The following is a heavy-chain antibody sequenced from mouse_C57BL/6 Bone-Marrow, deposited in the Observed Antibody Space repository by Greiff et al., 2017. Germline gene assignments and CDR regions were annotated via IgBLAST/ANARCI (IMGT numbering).Heavy chain of an antibody. V-gene: IGHV1-50*01. D-gene: IGHD2-2*01. CDR2: IDPSDSYT. CDR1: GYTFTSYW. Sequence: QVQLQQPGAELVKPGASVKLSCKASGYTFTSYWMQWVKQRPGQGLEWIGEIDPSDSYTNYNQKFKGKATLTVDTSSSTAYMQLSSLTSEDSAVYCWARRVTTRDYYAMDYWGQGTSVTVSS. J-gene: IGHJ4*01. CDR3: ARRVTTRDYYAMDY.